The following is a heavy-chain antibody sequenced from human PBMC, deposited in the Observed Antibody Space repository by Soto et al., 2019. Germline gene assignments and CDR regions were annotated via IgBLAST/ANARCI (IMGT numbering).Heavy chain of an antibody. CDR1: GFTFSSYG. Sequence: GGSLRLSCAASGFTFSSYGMHWVRQAPGKGLEWVAVISYDGSNKYYADSVKGRFTISRDNSKNTLYLQMNSLRAEDTAVYYCAKGLVRGYYVSYYGMDVWGQGTTVTVSS. CDR2: ISYDGSNK. J-gene: IGHJ6*02. D-gene: IGHD1-26*01. V-gene: IGHV3-30*18. CDR3: AKGLVRGYYVSYYGMDV.